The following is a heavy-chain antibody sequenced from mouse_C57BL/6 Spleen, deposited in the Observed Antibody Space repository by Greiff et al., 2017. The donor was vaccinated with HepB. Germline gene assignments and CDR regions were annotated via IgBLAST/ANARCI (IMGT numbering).Heavy chain of an antibody. Sequence: EVQLQESGAELVKPGASVKLSCTASGFNIKDYYMHWVKQRTEQGLEWIGRIDPEDGETKYAPKFQGKATITADTSSNTDYLQLSSLTSEATAVYYGARRGGMRNGLFAYWGQGTLVTGSA. CDR1: GFNIKDYY. D-gene: IGHD1-1*02. CDR2: IDPEDGET. J-gene: IGHJ3*01. V-gene: IGHV14-2*01. CDR3: ARRGGMRNGLFAY.